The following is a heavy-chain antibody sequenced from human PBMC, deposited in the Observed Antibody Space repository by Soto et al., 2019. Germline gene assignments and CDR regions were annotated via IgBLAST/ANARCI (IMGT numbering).Heavy chain of an antibody. Sequence: QVQLAESGGAVVQPGKSLRLSCAASGFTFNTYGMYWVRQAPGKRLEWVAAISYDGSNKYHADSVKGRFTISRDNSKNTLYLQMNSLRVEDTAVYYCAKDIVRYTYGACDYWGQGALVTVSS. CDR2: ISYDGSNK. D-gene: IGHD5-18*01. V-gene: IGHV3-30*18. J-gene: IGHJ4*02. CDR3: AKDIVRYTYGACDY. CDR1: GFTFNTYG.